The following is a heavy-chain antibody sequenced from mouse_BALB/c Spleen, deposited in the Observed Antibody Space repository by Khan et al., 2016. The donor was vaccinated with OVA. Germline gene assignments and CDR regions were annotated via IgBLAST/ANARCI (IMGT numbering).Heavy chain of an antibody. J-gene: IGHJ2*01. CDR3: AKGNYDGYYFDY. D-gene: IGHD2-4*01. V-gene: IGHV3-2*02. CDR2: ISYSGVT. Sequence: EVQLQESGPGLVKPSQSLSLTCTVTGYSITSGYAWNWIRQFPGNKLEWMGYISYSGVTSYTPSLKSRISITRDTSTNPFFLQLNSVTTEDTATYYCAKGNYDGYYFDYWGQGTTLTVSS. CDR1: GYSITSGYA.